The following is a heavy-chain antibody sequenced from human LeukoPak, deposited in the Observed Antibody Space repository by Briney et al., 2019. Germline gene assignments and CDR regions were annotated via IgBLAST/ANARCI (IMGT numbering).Heavy chain of an antibody. CDR3: ARKNAILTGYFIQAMGVFDS. CDR1: GFTFSSYS. Sequence: GGSLRLSCAASGFTFSSYSMNWVRQAPGKGLEWVSSITCSSSYIYYADSVKGRFTISRDNAKNSLYLQMNSLRAEDTAVYYCARKNAILTGYFIQAMGVFDSGGEATMVT. J-gene: IGHJ3*02. CDR2: ITCSSSYI. D-gene: IGHD3-9*01. V-gene: IGHV3-21*01.